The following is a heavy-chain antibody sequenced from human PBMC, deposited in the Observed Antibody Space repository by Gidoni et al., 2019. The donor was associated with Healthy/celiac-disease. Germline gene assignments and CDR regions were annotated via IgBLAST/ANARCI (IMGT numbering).Heavy chain of an antibody. V-gene: IGHV4-61*02. Sequence: QVQLQESGPGLVKPSQTLSLTCTVSGGSISSGSYYWSWIRQPAGKGLEWIGRIYTSGSTNYNPSLKSRVTISVDTSKNQFSLKLSSVTAADTAVYYCAREPYYYDSSGYSLYNWFDPWGQGTLVTVSS. CDR2: IYTSGST. J-gene: IGHJ5*02. CDR3: AREPYYYDSSGYSLYNWFDP. CDR1: GGSISSGSYY. D-gene: IGHD3-22*01.